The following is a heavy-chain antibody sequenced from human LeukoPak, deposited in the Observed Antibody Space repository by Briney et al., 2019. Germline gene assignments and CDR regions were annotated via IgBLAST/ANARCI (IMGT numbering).Heavy chain of an antibody. Sequence: SSETLSLTCTVSGGSISSYYWSWIRQPPGKGLEWIGYIYYSGSTNYSPSLKSRVTVSVDTSKNQFSLKLRSVTAADTAVYYCARLGGLRYDAFDIWGQGTMVTVSS. CDR3: ARLGGLRYDAFDI. CDR2: IYYSGST. V-gene: IGHV4-59*08. CDR1: GGSISSYY. J-gene: IGHJ3*02. D-gene: IGHD3-9*01.